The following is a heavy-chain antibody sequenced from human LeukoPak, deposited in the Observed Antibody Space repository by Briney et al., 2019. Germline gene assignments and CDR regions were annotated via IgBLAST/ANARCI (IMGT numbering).Heavy chain of an antibody. CDR3: ARVFDKDV. J-gene: IGHJ6*03. V-gene: IGHV4-4*07. CDR2: IFTSGIT. CDR1: GGSISSYY. Sequence: PSETLSLTCTVSGGSISSYYWSWIRQPAGKGLEWIGRIFTSGITHYNPSLKSRVTMSVDTSKNQFSLRLSSVTAADTAVYFCARVFDKDVWGKGTTVTVYS. D-gene: IGHD2-21*01.